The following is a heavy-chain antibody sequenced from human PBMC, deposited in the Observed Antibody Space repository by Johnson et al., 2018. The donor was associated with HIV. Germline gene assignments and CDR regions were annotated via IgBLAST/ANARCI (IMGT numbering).Heavy chain of an antibody. CDR1: GFTFSNAW. Sequence: EQLVESGGGLVKPGGSLRLSCAASGFTFSNAWMSWVRQAPGKGLEWVGRIKSKTDGGTTDYAAPVKGRFTISRYDSKNTLYLQMNSLKTEDTAVYYCTTPGYDTEDAFDIWGQGTMVTVSS. CDR3: TTPGYDTEDAFDI. CDR2: IKSKTDGGTT. D-gene: IGHD3-9*01. V-gene: IGHV3-15*01. J-gene: IGHJ3*02.